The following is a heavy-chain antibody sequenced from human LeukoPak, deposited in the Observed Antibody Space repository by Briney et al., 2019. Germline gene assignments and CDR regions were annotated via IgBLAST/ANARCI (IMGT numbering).Heavy chain of an antibody. CDR3: ARSPPAQARCGYYFDF. CDR2: INQDGSER. V-gene: IGHV3-7*01. D-gene: IGHD1-26*01. J-gene: IGHJ4*02. Sequence: PGGSLRLSCAASGFTFGKCWLSWVRQAPGKGLEWVANINQDGSERYFVDSVRGRFTISRDNAKNSLFLEVNTLRAEDTAVYYCARSPPAQARCGYYFDFWGQGTLVTVSS. CDR1: GFTFGKCW.